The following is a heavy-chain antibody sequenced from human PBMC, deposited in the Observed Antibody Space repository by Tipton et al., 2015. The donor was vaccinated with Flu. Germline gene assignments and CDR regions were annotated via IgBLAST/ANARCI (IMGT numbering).Heavy chain of an antibody. D-gene: IGHD6-19*01. CDR2: INLSGST. CDR1: GASFSGYY. V-gene: IGHV4-34*01. CDR3: ASLEQWLAAGGYPFVDY. Sequence: TLSLTCAVYGASFSGYYWTWVRQPPGKGLEWIGEINLSGSTNYTPSLKSRVTISADTSKNHLSLILPSVTAADTAVYYCASLEQWLAAGGYPFVDYGGPGTLVTFSS. J-gene: IGHJ4*02.